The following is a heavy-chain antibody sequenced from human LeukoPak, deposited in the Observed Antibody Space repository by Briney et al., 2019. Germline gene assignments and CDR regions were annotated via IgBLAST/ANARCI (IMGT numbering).Heavy chain of an antibody. D-gene: IGHD2-21*02. CDR1: GGSFSGYY. Sequence: SETLSLTCAVYGGSFSGYYWSWIRHPPGKGLEWIGEINHSGSTNYNPSLKSRVTISVDTSKNQFSLKLSSVTAADPAVYYCARESLGDSFDYWGQGTLVTVSS. V-gene: IGHV4-34*01. CDR2: INHSGST. CDR3: ARESLGDSFDY. J-gene: IGHJ4*02.